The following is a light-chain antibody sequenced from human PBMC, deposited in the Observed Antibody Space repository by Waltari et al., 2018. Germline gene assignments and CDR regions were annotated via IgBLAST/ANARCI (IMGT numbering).Light chain of an antibody. V-gene: IGLV3-27*01. Sequence: SYELTQPSSVSVSPGQTARITCSGDVLAKKYARWFQQKPGQAPGVVIYKDREQPSGIPERFSGSSSGTTVTLTISGAQVEDEGDYYCYSATDNYRVFGGGTKLTVL. CDR2: KDR. CDR3: YSATDNYRV. J-gene: IGLJ3*02. CDR1: VLAKKY.